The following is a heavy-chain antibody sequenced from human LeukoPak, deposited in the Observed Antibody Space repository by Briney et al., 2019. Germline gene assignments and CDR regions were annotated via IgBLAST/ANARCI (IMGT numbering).Heavy chain of an antibody. Sequence: PGGSLRLSCAASGFTFSSYGMSWVCQAPGKGLEWVSAISGSGGSTYYADSVKGRFTISRDNSKNTLYLQMNSLRAEDTAVYYCAKSSVPPGGFYYYYYMDVWGKGTTVTISS. V-gene: IGHV3-23*01. CDR3: AKSSVPPGGFYYYYYMDV. CDR1: GFTFSSYG. J-gene: IGHJ6*03. D-gene: IGHD6-6*01. CDR2: ISGSGGST.